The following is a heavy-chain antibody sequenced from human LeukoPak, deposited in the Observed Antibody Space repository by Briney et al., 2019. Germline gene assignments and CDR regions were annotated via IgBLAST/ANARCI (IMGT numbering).Heavy chain of an antibody. V-gene: IGHV2-5*08. CDR3: AHRRRASSGYYHNDAFDI. CDR2: IYWDDDK. D-gene: IGHD3-22*01. Sequence: TLSLTCIVSGGSISSYYWSWIRQPPGKALEWLALIYWDDDKRYSPSLKSRVTITKDTSKNQVVLTMTNMDPVDTATYYCAHRRRASSGYYHNDAFDIWGQGTMVTVSS. J-gene: IGHJ3*02. CDR1: GGSISSYYW.